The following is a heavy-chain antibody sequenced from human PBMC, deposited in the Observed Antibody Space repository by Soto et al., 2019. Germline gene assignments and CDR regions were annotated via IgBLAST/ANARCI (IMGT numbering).Heavy chain of an antibody. CDR3: ARDRRDGYNVDY. Sequence: VQLVESGGGLVKPGGSLRLSCAASGFTFSSYTMNWVRQAPGKGLEWVSSISSSTSYIYYADSLKGRFTISRXXAKNSLYLQMNSLRAEDTAVYYCARDRRDGYNVDYWGQGTLVTVSS. CDR1: GFTFSSYT. V-gene: IGHV3-21*01. J-gene: IGHJ4*02. D-gene: IGHD5-12*01. CDR2: ISSSTSYI.